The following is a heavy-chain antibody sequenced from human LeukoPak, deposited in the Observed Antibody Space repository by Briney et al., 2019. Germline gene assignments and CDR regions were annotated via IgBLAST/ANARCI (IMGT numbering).Heavy chain of an antibody. V-gene: IGHV1-2*02. CDR3: AREGWLRPQKSFDY. CDR2: INPNSGGT. CDR1: GYTFTGYY. J-gene: IGHJ4*02. D-gene: IGHD5-12*01. Sequence: ASVKVSCKASGYTFTGYYMHWVRQAPGQGLEWMGWINPNSGGTNYAQKFQGRVTMARDTSIGTAYMELSSLRSDDTAVYYCAREGWLRPQKSFDYWGQGTLVTVSS.